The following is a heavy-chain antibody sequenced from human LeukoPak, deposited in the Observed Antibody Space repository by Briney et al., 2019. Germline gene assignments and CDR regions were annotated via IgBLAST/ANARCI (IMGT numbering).Heavy chain of an antibody. V-gene: IGHV3-21*01. CDR3: ARDAALLPGKYYYYMDV. D-gene: IGHD6-25*01. CDR2: ITRSSTYM. CDR1: GFTLGDYN. J-gene: IGHJ6*03. Sequence: GGSLRLSCVASGFTLGDYNMNWVRQAPGKGLEWVSAITRSSTYMNYADSLKGRFTISRDNAKNSMYLQMNSLTAEDTAVYFCARDAALLPGKYYYYMDVWGKGTTVIVSS.